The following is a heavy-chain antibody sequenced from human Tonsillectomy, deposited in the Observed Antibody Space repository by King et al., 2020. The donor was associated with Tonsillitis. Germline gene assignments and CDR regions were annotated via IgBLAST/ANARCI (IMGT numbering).Heavy chain of an antibody. CDR2: IYSSGST. CDR3: AREAGATRYFDY. J-gene: IGHJ4*02. CDR1: GGSISSHY. D-gene: IGHD1-26*01. V-gene: IGHV4-4*07. Sequence: QLQESGPGLVKSSETLSLTCTVSGGSISSHYWSWIRQPAGKGLEWIGLIYSSGSTSYNPSLKSRVTMSIDTSKNQFSLKLTAVTAADTAVYYCAREAGATRYFDYWGQGTLVTVSS.